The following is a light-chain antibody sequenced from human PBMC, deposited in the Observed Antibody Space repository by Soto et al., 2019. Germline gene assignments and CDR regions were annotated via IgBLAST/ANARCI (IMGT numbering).Light chain of an antibody. CDR1: SSNIGRNT. V-gene: IGLV1-44*01. Sequence: QSVLTQPPSASGTPGQRVTISCFGSSSNIGRNTVNWYQQLPGTAPKLLFYSNSQRPSGVPVRFSGSKSGTSASLAISGLQSEDEADYYCAAWDDSLYVFGTGTKVTVL. CDR2: SNS. J-gene: IGLJ1*01. CDR3: AAWDDSLYV.